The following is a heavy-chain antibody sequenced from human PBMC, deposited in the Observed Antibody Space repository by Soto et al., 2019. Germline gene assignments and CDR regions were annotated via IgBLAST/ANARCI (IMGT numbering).Heavy chain of an antibody. D-gene: IGHD3-9*01. CDR3: ARDLTIHLHDTMLGP. Sequence: GSLRLSCAASGFTFSDYYMSWIRQAPGKGLEWVSYISSSGSTIYYADSVKGRFTISRDNAKNSLYLQMNSLRAEDTAVYYCARDLTIHLHDTMLGPWGQGTLVTVSS. V-gene: IGHV3-11*01. CDR2: ISSSGSTI. CDR1: GFTFSDYY. J-gene: IGHJ5*02.